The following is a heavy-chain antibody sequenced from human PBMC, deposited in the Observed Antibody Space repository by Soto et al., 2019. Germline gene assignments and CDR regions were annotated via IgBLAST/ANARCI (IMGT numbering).Heavy chain of an antibody. CDR1: GGSISSGYYY. D-gene: IGHD3-22*01. J-gene: IGHJ4*02. Sequence: PSETLSLTCTVSGGSISSGYYYWSWIRQPPGEGLEWIGYIYHSGKTYYNPSLKSRLTLSVDTSKNQLSLKLTSVTAADTAGYYCARDGGYFIDDWGQGTLVTVSS. CDR2: IYHSGKT. V-gene: IGHV4-30-4*01. CDR3: ARDGGYFIDD.